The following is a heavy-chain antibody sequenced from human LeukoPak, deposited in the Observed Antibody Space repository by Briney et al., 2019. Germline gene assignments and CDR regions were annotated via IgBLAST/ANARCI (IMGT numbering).Heavy chain of an antibody. CDR1: GDSLTSESFY. V-gene: IGHV4-39*07. D-gene: IGHD1-14*01. CDR2: IYRSGSA. CDR3: ARAPHTSPTDYYFDF. J-gene: IGHJ4*02. Sequence: SETLSLTCTVSGDSLTSESFYSAWIRQPPGKGPEWIVTIYRSGSAYYNPPLKSRLTLSIDTPKNQFSLKLTSVTAADTALYFCARAPHTSPTDYYFDFWGPGTLVTVSS.